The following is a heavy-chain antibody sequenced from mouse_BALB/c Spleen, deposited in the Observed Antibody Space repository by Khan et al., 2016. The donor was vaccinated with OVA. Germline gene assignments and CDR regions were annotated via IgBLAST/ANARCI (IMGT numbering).Heavy chain of an antibody. CDR2: ISSSGST. CDR1: GYSIPRNSA. CDR3: AIGNYYGYAMDY. D-gene: IGHD1-1*01. Sequence: EVQLQESGPGLVPPSQSLSLTCTVTGYSIPRNSAWNWLRHFPGNKLEWMGYISSSGSTRYNPSLQSRTSITRATSKNKFYLQWSAVTTEDTATYYCAIGNYYGYAMDYWGQGTSVTDSS. J-gene: IGHJ4*01. V-gene: IGHV3-2*02.